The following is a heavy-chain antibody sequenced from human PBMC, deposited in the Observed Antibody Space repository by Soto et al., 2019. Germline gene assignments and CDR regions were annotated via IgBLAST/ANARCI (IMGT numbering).Heavy chain of an antibody. V-gene: IGHV4-59*01. CDR2: IYYSGST. CDR3: ARAHYSSSWYYFDY. J-gene: IGHJ4*02. D-gene: IGHD6-13*01. Sequence: SETLSLTCTVSGGSISSYYWSWIRQSPGNGLEWIGYIYYSGSTNYNPSLKSRVTISVDTSKNQFSLKLSSVTAADTAVYYCARAHYSSSWYYFDYWGQGTLVTVSS. CDR1: GGSISSYY.